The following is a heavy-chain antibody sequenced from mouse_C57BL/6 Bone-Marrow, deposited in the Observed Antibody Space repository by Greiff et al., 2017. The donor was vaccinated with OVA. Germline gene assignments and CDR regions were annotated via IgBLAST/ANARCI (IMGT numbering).Heavy chain of an antibody. CDR2: ITHSGET. J-gene: IGHJ3*01. Sequence: VQLQQSGPGLVKPSQSLFLTCSITGFPITSGYYWIWIRQSPGKPLEWMGYITHSGETFYNPSLQNPISITSETSKNQFFLQLNSVTEEDTAMYCCAGDLAWFAYWGQGTLVTVSA. CDR3: AGDLAWFAY. V-gene: IGHV12-3*01. CDR1: GFPITSGYY.